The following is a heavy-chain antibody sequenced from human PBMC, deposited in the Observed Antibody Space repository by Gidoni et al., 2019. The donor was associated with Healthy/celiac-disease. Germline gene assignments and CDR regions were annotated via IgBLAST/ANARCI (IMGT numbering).Heavy chain of an antibody. CDR2: IKQDGSEK. CDR3: ARAKSITFGGVIVIGFYFDY. V-gene: IGHV3-7*03. D-gene: IGHD3-16*02. CDR1: GFPVRRDW. Sequence: EVQLVESGGGLVQPGGSLRLSCAAYGFPVRRDWMSWVRQAPGKGLEWVANIKQDGSEKYYVDSVKGRFTISRDNAKNSLYLQMNSLRAEDTAVYYCARAKSITFGGVIVIGFYFDYWGQGTLVTVSS. J-gene: IGHJ4*02.